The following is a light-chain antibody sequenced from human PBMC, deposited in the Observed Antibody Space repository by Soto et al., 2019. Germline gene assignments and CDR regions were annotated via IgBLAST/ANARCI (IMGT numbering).Light chain of an antibody. CDR1: QSVISTH. V-gene: IGKV3-20*01. Sequence: EVVLTQSPGTLSWSPGERATRSCRASQSVISTHLAWYQQKPGQAPRLLIYGASSRATGIPDRFSGSGSGTDFTLTISRLEPEDFAVYYCQQYGSSPITFGQGTRLEIK. CDR2: GAS. J-gene: IGKJ5*01. CDR3: QQYGSSPIT.